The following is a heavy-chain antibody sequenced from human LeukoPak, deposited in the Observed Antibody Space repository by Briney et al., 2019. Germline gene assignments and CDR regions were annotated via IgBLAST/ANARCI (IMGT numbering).Heavy chain of an antibody. CDR2: INHSGST. CDR1: GGSFSGYY. Sequence: SETLSLTCAVYGGSFSGYYWSWIRQPPGKGLEWIGEINHSGSTSYNPSLKSRVTISVDTSRNQFSLKLSSVTAADTAVYYCARGDGSGSYYNRGWFDPWGQGTLVTVSS. D-gene: IGHD3-10*01. CDR3: ARGDGSGSYYNRGWFDP. J-gene: IGHJ5*02. V-gene: IGHV4-34*01.